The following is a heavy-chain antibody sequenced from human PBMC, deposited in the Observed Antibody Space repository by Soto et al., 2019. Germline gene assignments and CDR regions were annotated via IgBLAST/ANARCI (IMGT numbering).Heavy chain of an antibody. CDR3: ARREYSSSSGYYYYYMDV. CDR1: GGSISSYY. V-gene: IGHV4-59*08. D-gene: IGHD6-6*01. J-gene: IGHJ6*03. CDR2: IYYSGST. Sequence: SETLSLTCTVSGGSISSYYWSWIRQPPGKGLEWIGYIYYSGSTNYNPSLKSRVTISVDTSKNQFSLKLSSVTAADTAVYYCARREYSSSSGYYYYYMDVWGKGTTVTV.